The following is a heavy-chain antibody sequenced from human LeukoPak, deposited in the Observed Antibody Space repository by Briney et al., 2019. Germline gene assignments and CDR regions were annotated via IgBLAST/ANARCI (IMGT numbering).Heavy chain of an antibody. CDR2: IYYSGGT. CDR3: ARFAYCGGHCWYYFDY. D-gene: IGHD2-21*01. V-gene: IGHV4-59*01. J-gene: IGHJ4*02. Sequence: SETLSLTCTVSGGSINYYYWMWIRQPPGKGLEWIGYIYYSGGTHYNPSLKSRVTISVDTSKNQFSLKLSSVTAADTAVYYCARFAYCGGHCWYYFDYWGQGSLVTVSS. CDR1: GGSINYYY.